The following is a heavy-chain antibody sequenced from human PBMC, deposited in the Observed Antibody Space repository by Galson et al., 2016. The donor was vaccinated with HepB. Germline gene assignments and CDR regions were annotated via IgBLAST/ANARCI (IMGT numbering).Heavy chain of an antibody. J-gene: IGHJ4*02. CDR1: GFTFSSYS. Sequence: SLRLSCAASGFTFSSYSMNWVRQAPGKGLEWVSSISSSSSYIYYADSVKGRFTISRDNAKNSLYLQMNSLRAEDTAVYYCARSPQYCTNGVCYVSYWGQGTLVTVSS. CDR2: ISSSSSYI. V-gene: IGHV3-21*01. CDR3: ARSPQYCTNGVCYVSY. D-gene: IGHD2-8*01.